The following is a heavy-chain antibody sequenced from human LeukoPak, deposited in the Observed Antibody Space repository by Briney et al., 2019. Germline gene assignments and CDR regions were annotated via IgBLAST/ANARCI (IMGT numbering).Heavy chain of an antibody. V-gene: IGHV1-69*13. D-gene: IGHD2-2*01. CDR3: ARTPVVGGAFDI. CDR2: IIPIFGTA. Sequence: ASVKVSCKASGGTFSSYAISWVRQAPGQGLEWMGGIIPIFGTANYAQKFQGRVTITADESTSTAYMELSSLRSEDTAVYYCARTPVVGGAFDIWGQGTMVTVSS. J-gene: IGHJ3*02. CDR1: GGTFSSYA.